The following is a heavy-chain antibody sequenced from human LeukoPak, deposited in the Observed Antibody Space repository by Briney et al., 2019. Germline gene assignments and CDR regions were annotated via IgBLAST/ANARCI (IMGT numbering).Heavy chain of an antibody. CDR2: ISDSGSIT. Sequence: GGSLRLSCAASGFAFSSLAMGWVRQAPGKGLEWVSVISDSGSITYYADSVKGRFTISRDNSKNTLFLQMNSLRAEDTAVYYCAKDARRTSGWYFFDYWGQGTLVTVS. D-gene: IGHD6-19*01. CDR1: GFAFSSLA. V-gene: IGHV3-23*01. J-gene: IGHJ4*02. CDR3: AKDARRTSGWYFFDY.